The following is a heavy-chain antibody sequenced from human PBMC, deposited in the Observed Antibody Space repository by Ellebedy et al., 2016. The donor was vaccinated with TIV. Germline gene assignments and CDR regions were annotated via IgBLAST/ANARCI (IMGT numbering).Heavy chain of an antibody. CDR2: ISYDGSNK. V-gene: IGHV3-30-3*01. J-gene: IGHJ4*02. CDR1: GFTFSSYA. CDR3: ARDQIAAAGTNY. D-gene: IGHD6-13*01. Sequence: GGSLRLSXAASGFTFSSYAMHWVRQAPGKGLEWVAVISYDGSNKYYADSVKGRFTISRDNSKNTLYLQMNSLRAEDTAVYYCARDQIAAAGTNYWGQGTLVTVSS.